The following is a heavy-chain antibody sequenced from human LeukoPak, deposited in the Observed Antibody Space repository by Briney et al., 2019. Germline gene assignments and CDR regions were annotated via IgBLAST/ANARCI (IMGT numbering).Heavy chain of an antibody. CDR3: ARGSEYFQH. J-gene: IGHJ1*01. V-gene: IGHV3-66*01. CDR1: GFTFSSYA. CDR2: IYSGGNT. Sequence: GGSLRLSCAASGFTFSSYAMSWVRQAPGKGLEWVSIIYSGGNTFHADSVKARFSISRDESRDTVYLQMNSLRAEDTAVYYCARGSEYFQHWGQGTPVTVSS.